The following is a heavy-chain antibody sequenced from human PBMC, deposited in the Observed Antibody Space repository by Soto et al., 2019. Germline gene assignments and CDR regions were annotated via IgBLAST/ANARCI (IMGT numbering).Heavy chain of an antibody. CDR3: ARDGKSGRTFDP. CDR2: IWYDGSNK. J-gene: IGHJ5*02. CDR1: GFTFSSYG. Sequence: QVQLVESGGGVVQPGRSLRLSCAASGFTFSSYGMHWVRQAPGKGLEWVAVIWYDGSNKYYADSVKGRFTISRDNSKNTLYLHMNSLRAEDTAVYYCARDGKSGRTFDPWGQGTLVTVSS. D-gene: IGHD3-3*01. V-gene: IGHV3-33*01.